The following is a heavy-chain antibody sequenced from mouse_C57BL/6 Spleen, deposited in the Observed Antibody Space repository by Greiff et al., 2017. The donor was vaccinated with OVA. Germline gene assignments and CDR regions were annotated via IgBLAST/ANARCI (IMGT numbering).Heavy chain of an antibody. V-gene: IGHV1-82*01. CDR1: GYAFSSSW. D-gene: IGHD1-2*01. J-gene: IGHJ4*01. Sequence: QVQLQQSGPELVKPGASVKISCKASGYAFSSSWMNWVKQRPGKGLEWIGRIYPGDGDTNYNGKFKGKATLTADKSSSTAYMQLSSLTSEDSAVYFCAQRLGDYWGQGTSVTVSS. CDR3: AQRLGDY. CDR2: IYPGDGDT.